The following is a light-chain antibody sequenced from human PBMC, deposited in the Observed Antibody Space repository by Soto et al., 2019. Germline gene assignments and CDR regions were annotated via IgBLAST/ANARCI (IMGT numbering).Light chain of an antibody. CDR3: QQYNNWPPPWT. V-gene: IGKV3-15*01. CDR2: DAS. J-gene: IGKJ1*01. Sequence: EIVMTQSPATLSVSPGERATLSCRASQSVSSNLAWYQQKPGQAPRLLIYDASIRATGIPVRFSGSGSGTQFTLTISSLQSEDFALYYCQQYNNWPPPWTFGQGTKVDIK. CDR1: QSVSSN.